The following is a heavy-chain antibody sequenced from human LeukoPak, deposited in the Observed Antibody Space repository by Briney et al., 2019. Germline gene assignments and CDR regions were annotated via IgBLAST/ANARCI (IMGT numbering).Heavy chain of an antibody. J-gene: IGHJ4*02. D-gene: IGHD1-26*01. CDR2: ISYDGAST. V-gene: IGHV3-64*01. CDR3: VRLAGGSYSDY. Sequence: AGGSLRLSCAASGFTFSSYAMNWVRQAPGKGLEYVSSISYDGASTYYGNSVKGRFTISRDNSKNTLYLQMGSLRAEDMAVYYCVRLAGGSYSDYWGQGILVTVSS. CDR1: GFTFSSYA.